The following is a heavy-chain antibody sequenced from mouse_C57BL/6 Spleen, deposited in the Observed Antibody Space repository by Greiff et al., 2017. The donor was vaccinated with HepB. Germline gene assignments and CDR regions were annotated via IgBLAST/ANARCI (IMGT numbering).Heavy chain of an antibody. CDR3: ARGGYYSNLYYFDY. V-gene: IGHV5-4*03. CDR2: ISDGGSYT. J-gene: IGHJ2*01. Sequence: EVMLVESGGGLVKPGGSLKLSCAASGFTFSSYAMSWVRQTPEKRLEWVATISDGGSYTYYPDNVKGRFTISRDNAKNNLYLQMSHLKSEDTAMYYCARGGYYSNLYYFDYWGQGTTLTVSS. D-gene: IGHD2-5*01. CDR1: GFTFSSYA.